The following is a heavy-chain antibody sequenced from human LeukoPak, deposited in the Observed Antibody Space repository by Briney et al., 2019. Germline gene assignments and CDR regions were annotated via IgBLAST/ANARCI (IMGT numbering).Heavy chain of an antibody. Sequence: QPGGSLRLSCAASGFSFSSYGINWVRQAPGKGLEWVSGISGSGDITYYADSVKGRFTISRDNSRNTLYLQMNSLRAEDTAVYYCVAASGSYYNALYFDPWGQGTLVTVSS. CDR3: VAASGSYYNALYFDP. D-gene: IGHD3-10*01. V-gene: IGHV3-23*01. J-gene: IGHJ5*02. CDR2: ISGSGDIT. CDR1: GFSFSSYG.